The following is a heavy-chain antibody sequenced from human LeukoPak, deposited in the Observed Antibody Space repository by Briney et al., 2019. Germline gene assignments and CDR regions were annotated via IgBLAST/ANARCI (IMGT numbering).Heavy chain of an antibody. CDR3: ARESSSSFYNWFDP. J-gene: IGHJ5*02. D-gene: IGHD6-13*01. CDR1: GGSFSGYY. Sequence: SETLSLTCAVYGGSFSGYYWSWIRQPPGKGLEWIGEINHSGSTNYNPSLKSRVTISVDTSKNQFSLKLSSVTAADTAVYYCARESSSSFYNWFDPWGQGTLVTVSS. CDR2: INHSGST. V-gene: IGHV4-34*01.